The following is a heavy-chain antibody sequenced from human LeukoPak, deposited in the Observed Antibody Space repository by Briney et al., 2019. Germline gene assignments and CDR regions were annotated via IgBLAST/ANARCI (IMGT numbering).Heavy chain of an antibody. D-gene: IGHD5-24*01. CDR3: AKDGGDGYNWAYFDY. Sequence: GGSLRLSCADSGFTFSSYAMSWVRQAPGKGLEWVSAISGSGGSTYYADSVKGRFTISRDNSKNTLYLQMNSLRAEDTAVYYCAKDGGDGYNWAYFDYWGQGTLVTVSS. V-gene: IGHV3-23*01. CDR1: GFTFSSYA. J-gene: IGHJ4*02. CDR2: ISGSGGST.